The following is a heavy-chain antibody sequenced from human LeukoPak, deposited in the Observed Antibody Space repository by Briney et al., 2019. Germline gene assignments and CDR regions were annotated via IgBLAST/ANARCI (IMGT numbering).Heavy chain of an antibody. Sequence: SETLSLTCTVSGGSISSYYWSWIRQPPGKGLEWIGYIYYSESTNYNPSLKSRVTISVDTSKNQFSLKLSSVTAADTAVYYCAGAGLKQLTPLDYWGQGTLVTVSS. J-gene: IGHJ4*02. CDR1: GGSISSYY. CDR3: AGAGLKQLTPLDY. V-gene: IGHV4-59*01. CDR2: IYYSEST. D-gene: IGHD6-6*01.